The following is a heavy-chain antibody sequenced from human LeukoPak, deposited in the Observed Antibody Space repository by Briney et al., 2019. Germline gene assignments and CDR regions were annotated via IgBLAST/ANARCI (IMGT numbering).Heavy chain of an antibody. CDR2: IKHDGSDT. CDR3: ARRIAATGMKYFDY. Sequence: GGSLRLSCAASGFTFSSYWMSWVRQAPGKGLEWVANIKHDGSDTNYVDSVKGRFTISRDNAKHSLYLQMNSLRAEDTGMYYCARRIAATGMKYFDYWGQGTLVSVSS. D-gene: IGHD6-13*01. J-gene: IGHJ4*02. V-gene: IGHV3-7*05. CDR1: GFTFSSYW.